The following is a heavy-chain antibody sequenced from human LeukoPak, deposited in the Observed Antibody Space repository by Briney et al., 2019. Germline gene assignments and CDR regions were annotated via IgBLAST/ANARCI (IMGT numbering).Heavy chain of an antibody. CDR2: ISSNGGST. J-gene: IGHJ3*02. CDR3: VKDPRGSYHHDAFDI. CDR1: GFTFSSYA. Sequence: GGSLRLSCSASGFTFSSYAMHWVRQAPGKELEYVSAISSNGGSTYYADSVKGRFTISRDNSKNTLYLQMSSLRAEDTAVYYCVKDPRGSYHHDAFDIWGQGTMVTVSS. V-gene: IGHV3-64D*06. D-gene: IGHD1-26*01.